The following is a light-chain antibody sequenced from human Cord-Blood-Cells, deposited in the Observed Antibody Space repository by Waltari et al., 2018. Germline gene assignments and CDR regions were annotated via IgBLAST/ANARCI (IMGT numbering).Light chain of an antibody. V-gene: IGKV1-39*01. CDR1: QSISSY. J-gene: IGKJ1*01. CDR2: AAS. CDR3: QQSYSTPQT. Sequence: DIQMTQSPSSLSASVGDRVTITCRASQSISSYLNWYQQKPGKAPKLLIYAASSLQSGVPSRFSGSGSGTDFTHTIGSLQPEDFATYYCQQSYSTPQTFGQGTKVELK.